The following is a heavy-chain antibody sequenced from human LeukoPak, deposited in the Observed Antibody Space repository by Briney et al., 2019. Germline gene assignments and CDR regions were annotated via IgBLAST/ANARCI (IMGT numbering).Heavy chain of an antibody. CDR1: GGSISSSSYY. CDR2: IYYSGST. J-gene: IGHJ3*02. V-gene: IGHV4-39*07. Sequence: PSETLSLTCTVSGGSISSSSYYWGWIRQPPGKGLEWIGSIYYSGSTFHNPSLKSRVSISVDTSKNQFSLRLSSVTAADTAVYYCGRDNGYSSSWTHAFDIWGQGTMVTVSS. CDR3: GRDNGYSSSWTHAFDI. D-gene: IGHD6-13*01.